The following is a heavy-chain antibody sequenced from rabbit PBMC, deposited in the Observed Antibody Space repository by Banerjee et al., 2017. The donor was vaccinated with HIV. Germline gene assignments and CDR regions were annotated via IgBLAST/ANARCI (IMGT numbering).Heavy chain of an antibody. CDR3: ARDQAGYGYDL. Sequence: QEQLEESGGDLVKPGASLTLTCKASGFDFSSIAMCWVRQAPGKGPEWIACIGGGDGSTYYASWVNGRFTVSRSTSLHTVTLQMTSLTAADTATYFCARDQAGYGYDLWGPGTLVTVS. D-gene: IGHD6-1*01. CDR2: IGGGDGST. J-gene: IGHJ6*01. V-gene: IGHV1S47*01. CDR1: GFDFSSIA.